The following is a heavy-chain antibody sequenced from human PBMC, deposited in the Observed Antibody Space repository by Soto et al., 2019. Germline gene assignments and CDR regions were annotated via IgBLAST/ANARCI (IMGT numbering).Heavy chain of an antibody. CDR3: ARQGCSGGSCYYYYYYMDV. V-gene: IGHV5-51*01. CDR1: GYSFTSYW. D-gene: IGHD2-15*01. J-gene: IGHJ6*03. CDR2: IYPGDSDT. Sequence: EVQLVQSGAEVKKPGESLKISCKGSGYSFTSYWIGWVRQMPGKGLEWMGIIYPGDSDTRYSPSFQGQVTISADKSISTTYLQWSSLKASDTAMYYCARQGCSGGSCYYYYYYMDVWGKGTTVTVSS.